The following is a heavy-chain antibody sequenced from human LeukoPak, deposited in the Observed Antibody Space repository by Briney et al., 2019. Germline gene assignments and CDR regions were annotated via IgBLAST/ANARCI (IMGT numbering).Heavy chain of an antibody. V-gene: IGHV1-69*05. D-gene: IGHD3-3*01. CDR2: IIPMFGTP. Sequence: EASVKVSCKASGVTFNSYAINWVRQAPGQGLEWMGGIIPMFGTPKYAQKFQGRVTMTTDESTSTAYMELSSLRSDDAAVYYCAGLRSAILGSPTWGRGSLVTVSS. CDR1: GVTFNSYA. J-gene: IGHJ4*02. CDR3: AGLRSAILGSPT.